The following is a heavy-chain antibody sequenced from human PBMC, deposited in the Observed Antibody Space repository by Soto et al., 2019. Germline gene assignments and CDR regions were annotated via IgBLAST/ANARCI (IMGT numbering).Heavy chain of an antibody. CDR1: GYTFTGYY. V-gene: IGHV1-2*04. J-gene: IGHJ5*01. D-gene: IGHD3-22*01. CDR3: ERYVDSRTDVNWFDY. CDR2: INPNSGGT. Sequence: ASVKVSCKASGYTFTGYYMHWVRQAPGQGLEWMGWINPNSGGTKYAQKFQGWVTMTRDTSISTAYMELSRLRYDDTAVYYCERYVDSRTDVNWFDYWRHGILVTVS.